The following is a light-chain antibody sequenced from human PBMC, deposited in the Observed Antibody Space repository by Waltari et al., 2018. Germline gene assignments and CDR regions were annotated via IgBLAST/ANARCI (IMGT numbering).Light chain of an antibody. Sequence: DVVMTQSPLSLPVTLGQPASISCWSSQSLVQSDGNTFLNWFHHRPGQSPRRLIYKVSNRESGVPDRFSGSGSGTDFTLKISRVEAEDVVIYYCLQSSQWPYAFGQGTKLEIK. J-gene: IGKJ2*01. CDR2: KVS. CDR1: QSLVQSDGNTF. V-gene: IGKV2-30*02. CDR3: LQSSQWPYA.